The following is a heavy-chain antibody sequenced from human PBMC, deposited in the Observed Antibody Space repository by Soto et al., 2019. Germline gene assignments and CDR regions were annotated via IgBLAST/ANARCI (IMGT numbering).Heavy chain of an antibody. D-gene: IGHD6-13*01. J-gene: IGHJ4*02. V-gene: IGHV3-23*01. Sequence: EVQLLESGGGLVQPGGSLRLSCAASGFTFSSYAMSWVRQAPGKGLEWVSAISGSGGSTYYAAPVTGRFTISRDNSKNTLYLQMTSLRAEDTPVYSFAYSITPLDYWGQGTLVTVSS. CDR3: AYSITPLDY. CDR2: ISGSGGST. CDR1: GFTFSSYA.